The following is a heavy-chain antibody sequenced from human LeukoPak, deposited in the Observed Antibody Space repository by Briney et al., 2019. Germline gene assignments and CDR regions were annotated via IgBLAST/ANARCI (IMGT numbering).Heavy chain of an antibody. CDR3: ARQPPRRGWLQGPRFGNFDY. CDR2: FYHGGST. D-gene: IGHD5-24*01. CDR1: GYSISTGYY. J-gene: IGHJ4*02. V-gene: IGHV4-38-2*02. Sequence: PSETLSLTCTVSGYSISTGYYWDWIRQPPGKGLEWIGTFYHGGSTNYNPSLKSRVTISVDTSKNQFSLKLSSVTAADTAVYYCARQPPRRGWLQGPRFGNFDYWGQGTLVTVSS.